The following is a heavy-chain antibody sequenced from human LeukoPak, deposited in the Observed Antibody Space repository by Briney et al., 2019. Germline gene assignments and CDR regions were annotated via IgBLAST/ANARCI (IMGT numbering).Heavy chain of an antibody. J-gene: IGHJ6*02. Sequence: GGSLRLSCAASGFTVSSNYMSWVRQAPGKGLEWVSVIYSVGSTYYADSVKGRFTISRDNSKNTLYLQVNSLRAEDTAVYYCARDRNPYYYGMDVWGQGTTVTVSS. CDR2: IYSVGST. CDR3: ARDRNPYYYGMDV. V-gene: IGHV3-66*01. CDR1: GFTVSSNY.